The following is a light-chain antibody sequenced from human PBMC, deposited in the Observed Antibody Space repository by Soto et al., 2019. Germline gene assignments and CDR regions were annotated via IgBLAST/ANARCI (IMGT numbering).Light chain of an antibody. J-gene: IGKJ1*01. CDR1: QSVSNY. Sequence: IVLTQSPATLSLSPGARATLSCRAGQSVSNYLAWYQQKPGQAPRLLIYDTFNRATGIPARFSGSGSGTDFTLTIISLEPEDLAVYFCVQRSTWPWTSGQGTKVEIK. CDR2: DTF. V-gene: IGKV3-11*01. CDR3: VQRSTWPWT.